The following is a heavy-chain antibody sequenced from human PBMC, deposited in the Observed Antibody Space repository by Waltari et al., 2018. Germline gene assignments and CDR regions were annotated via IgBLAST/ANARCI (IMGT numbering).Heavy chain of an antibody. V-gene: IGHV3-7*04. J-gene: IGHJ3*02. CDR2: IKQDGSEK. CDR1: GFTFSTYW. Sequence: VQLVESGGDLVQPGGSLRISCAASGFTFSTYWMSWVRQAPGKGLEWVANIKQDGSEKYYVDSVKGRFTISRDNLKNSLSLQMNSLRAEDTAVYYCARDIPRFNNHPFDASDIWGQGTMVTVFS. D-gene: IGHD1-20*01. CDR3: ARDIPRFNNHPFDASDI.